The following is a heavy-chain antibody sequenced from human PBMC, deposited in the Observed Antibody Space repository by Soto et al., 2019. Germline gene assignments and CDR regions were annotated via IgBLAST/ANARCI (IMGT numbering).Heavy chain of an antibody. CDR1: GYTFTSYG. D-gene: IGHD3-10*01. CDR2: ISAYNGNT. CDR3: ARDKGDGSGSYYGY. Sequence: QVQLVQSGAEVKKPGASVKVSCKASGYTFTSYGISWVRQAPGQGLEWMGWISAYNGNTNYAQKLQGRVTMTTDTSTSTADMELRRRNSDDTAVYYCARDKGDGSGSYYGYWGQGTLVTVSS. J-gene: IGHJ4*02. V-gene: IGHV1-18*01.